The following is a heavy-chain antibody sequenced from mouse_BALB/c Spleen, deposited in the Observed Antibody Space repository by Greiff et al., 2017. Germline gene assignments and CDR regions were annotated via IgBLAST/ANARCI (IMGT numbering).Heavy chain of an antibody. Sequence: EVQLVESGAELVRSGASVKLSCTASGFNIKDYYMHWVKQRPEQGLEWIGWIDPENGDTEYAPKFQGKATMTADTSSNTAYLQLSSLTSEDTAVYYCLTTATRYAMDYWGQGTSVTVSS. D-gene: IGHD1-2*01. V-gene: IGHV14-4*02. CDR3: LTTATRYAMDY. J-gene: IGHJ4*01. CDR1: GFNIKDYY. CDR2: IDPENGDT.